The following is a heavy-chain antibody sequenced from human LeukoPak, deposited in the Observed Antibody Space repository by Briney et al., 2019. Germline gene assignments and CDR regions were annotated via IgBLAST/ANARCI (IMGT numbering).Heavy chain of an antibody. Sequence: GGSLRLSCAASGFTFSDYSVNWVRQAPGKGLEWVSAISSTSTYIYYADSVKGRFTISRDNAKNSLYLQMNSLRAEDTAVYYCTRDGGFSHGAYSDNWGQGTLVTVS. V-gene: IGHV3-21*01. CDR1: GFTFSDYS. J-gene: IGHJ4*02. CDR2: ISSTSTYI. D-gene: IGHD5-18*01. CDR3: TRDGGFSHGAYSDN.